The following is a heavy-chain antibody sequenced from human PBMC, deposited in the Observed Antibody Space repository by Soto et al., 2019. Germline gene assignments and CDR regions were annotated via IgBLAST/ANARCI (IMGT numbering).Heavy chain of an antibody. CDR3: ARDLYYYDSSGYYSPIPAYYYVMDV. V-gene: IGHV1-46*01. CDR1: GYTFTSYY. D-gene: IGHD3-22*01. CDR2: INPSGGST. J-gene: IGHJ6*02. Sequence: ASVKVSCKASGYTFTSYYMHWVRQDNGQGLEWMGIINPSGGSTSYAQKFQGRVTMTRDTSTSTVYMELSSLRSEDTAVYYCARDLYYYDSSGYYSPIPAYYYVMDVWGQGTTVTVSS.